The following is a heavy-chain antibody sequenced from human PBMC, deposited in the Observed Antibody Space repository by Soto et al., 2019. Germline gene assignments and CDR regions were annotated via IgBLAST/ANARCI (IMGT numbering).Heavy chain of an antibody. CDR2: IWYDGSNK. Sequence: QVQLVESGGGVVQPGRSLRLSCAASGFTFSSYGMHWVRQAPGKGLEWVAVIWYDGSNKYYADSVKGRFTISRDNSKNTLYLQMNSLRAEDTAVYYCAREVGSGGYYPGYFDYWGQGTLVTVSS. J-gene: IGHJ4*02. CDR3: AREVGSGGYYPGYFDY. D-gene: IGHD3-22*01. CDR1: GFTFSSYG. V-gene: IGHV3-33*01.